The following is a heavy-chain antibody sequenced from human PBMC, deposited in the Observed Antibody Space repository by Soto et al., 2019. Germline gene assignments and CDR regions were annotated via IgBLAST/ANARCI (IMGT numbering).Heavy chain of an antibody. CDR1: GGSISSGDYY. D-gene: IGHD6-13*01. Sequence: SETLSLTCIVSGGSISSGDYYWSWIRQHLGKGLEWIGYIYYSGSAYYNPSLKSRVTMSVDTSKNQFSLKLSSVTAADTAIYFCARDVSSKWHYFDYWGQGTLVTVSS. V-gene: IGHV4-31*03. CDR2: IYYSGSA. CDR3: ARDVSSKWHYFDY. J-gene: IGHJ4*02.